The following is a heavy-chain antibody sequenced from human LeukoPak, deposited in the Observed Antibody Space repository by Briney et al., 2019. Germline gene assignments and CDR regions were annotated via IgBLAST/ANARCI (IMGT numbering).Heavy chain of an antibody. CDR3: ARNFRGGSTYLDY. Sequence: SETLSLTCAVYGGSFSGYYWSWIRQPPGKGLEWIGEINHSGSTNYNPSLTSRVTMSVDTSKNQFSLKLSSVTAADTALYYCARNFRGGSTYLDYWGQGILVTVSS. V-gene: IGHV4-34*01. D-gene: IGHD2/OR15-2a*01. J-gene: IGHJ4*02. CDR1: GGSFSGYY. CDR2: INHSGST.